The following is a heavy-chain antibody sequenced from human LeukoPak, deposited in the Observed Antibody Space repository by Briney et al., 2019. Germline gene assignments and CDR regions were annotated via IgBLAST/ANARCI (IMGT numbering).Heavy chain of an antibody. CDR1: GGSISSYY. CDR2: IYISGSGST. Sequence: SETLSLTCTVSGGSISSYYWSWIRQPAGKGLEWIGRIYISGSGSTNYNPSLKSRVTMSVDTSKNQFSLKLSSVTAADTAVYYCAGGVTIVRGTSKHFDYWGQGTLVTVSS. CDR3: AGGVTIVRGTSKHFDY. D-gene: IGHD3-10*01. J-gene: IGHJ4*02. V-gene: IGHV4-4*07.